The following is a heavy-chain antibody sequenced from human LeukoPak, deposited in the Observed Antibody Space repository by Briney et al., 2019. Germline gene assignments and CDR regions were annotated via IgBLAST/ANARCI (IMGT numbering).Heavy chain of an antibody. CDR3: AKSELRHFDWLPNYFHY. J-gene: IGHJ4*02. Sequence: PGGSLRLSCAASGFTFEDYGLNWVRQPPGKGLEWVSGITWNGGSTGYADSVKGRFTISRDNAKNSLFLQMNSLRAEDTAVYYCAKSELRHFDWLPNYFHYWGQGTLVTVSS. D-gene: IGHD3-9*01. CDR1: GFTFEDYG. V-gene: IGHV3-20*04. CDR2: ITWNGGST.